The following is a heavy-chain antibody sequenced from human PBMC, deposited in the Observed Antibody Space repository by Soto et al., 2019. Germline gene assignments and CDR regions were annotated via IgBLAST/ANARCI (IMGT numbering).Heavy chain of an antibody. J-gene: IGHJ1*01. D-gene: IGHD3-22*01. V-gene: IGHV3-21*01. Sequence: EVQLVESGGGLVKPGGSLRLSCAASGFTFSSYSMNWVRQAPGKGLEWVSSISSSSSYIYYADSVKGRFTISRDNAKNSLYLQMNSLRAEDTAVYYCARDPTYYDSSGYSGALLYHWGQGTLVTVSS. CDR1: GFTFSSYS. CDR3: ARDPTYYDSSGYSGALLYH. CDR2: ISSSSSYI.